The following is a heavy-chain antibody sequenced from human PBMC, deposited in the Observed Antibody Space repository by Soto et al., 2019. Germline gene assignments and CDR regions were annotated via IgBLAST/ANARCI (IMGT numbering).Heavy chain of an antibody. D-gene: IGHD5-18*01. CDR2: ISWDGGST. CDR1: GFTFDDYA. V-gene: IGHV3-43D*03. CDR3: AKTTVDTAPGGYFDY. J-gene: IGHJ4*02. Sequence: GGSLRLSCAASGFTFDDYAMHWVRQAPGKGLEWVSLISWDGGSTYYADSVKGRFTISRDNSKNSLYLQMNSLRAEDTALYYCAKTTVDTAPGGYFDYWGQGTLVTVSS.